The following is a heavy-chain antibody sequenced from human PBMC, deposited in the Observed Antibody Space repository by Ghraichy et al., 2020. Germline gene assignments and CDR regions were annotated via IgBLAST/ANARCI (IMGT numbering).Heavy chain of an antibody. CDR1: GYTFTSYG. D-gene: IGHD3-3*01. CDR2: ISAYNGNT. Sequence: SVKVSCKASGYTFTSYGISWVRQAPGQGLEWMGWISAYNGNTNYAQKLQGRVTMTTDTSTSTAYMELRSLRSDDTAVYYCARDRPPPGGYDFWSGYYRYYYYGMDVWGQGTTVTVSS. CDR3: ARDRPPPGGYDFWSGYYRYYYYGMDV. J-gene: IGHJ6*02. V-gene: IGHV1-18*01.